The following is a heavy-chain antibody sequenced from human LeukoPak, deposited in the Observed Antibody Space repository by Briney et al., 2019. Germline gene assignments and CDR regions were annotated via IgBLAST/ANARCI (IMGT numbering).Heavy chain of an antibody. V-gene: IGHV3-33*01. J-gene: IGHJ4*02. CDR3: ARDGSSHWELDY. Sequence: GRSLRLSCAASGFTFSSYSIHWVRQAPGKGLEWVAVIWSDGSKKYYADSAKGRFTISRDNSKNTLYLQVDSLRAEDTAVYYCARDGSSHWELDYWGQGTLVTVSS. D-gene: IGHD2-15*01. CDR2: IWSDGSKK. CDR1: GFTFSSYS.